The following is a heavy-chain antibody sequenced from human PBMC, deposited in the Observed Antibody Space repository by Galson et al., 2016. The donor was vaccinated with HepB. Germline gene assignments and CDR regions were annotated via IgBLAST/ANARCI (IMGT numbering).Heavy chain of an antibody. CDR3: ARHVHSSSSGADDF. V-gene: IGHV5-10-1*01. D-gene: IGHD3-22*01. CDR1: GYSFTDYW. Sequence: QSGAEVKKPGESLRISCQASGYSFTDYWITWVRQMPGKGLEWTGRIDPRDSYINYSPSFQGRVTISVDRSISAAYLQWSRLRASDTATYYCARHVHSSSSGADDFWGQGSLVTVSS. CDR2: IDPRDSYI. J-gene: IGHJ4*02.